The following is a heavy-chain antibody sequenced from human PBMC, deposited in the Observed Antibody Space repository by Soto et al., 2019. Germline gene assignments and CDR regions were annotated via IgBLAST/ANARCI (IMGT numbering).Heavy chain of an antibody. CDR3: TRGGDAYKNGH. CDR2: IFYSGTT. J-gene: IGHJ4*02. Sequence: SETLSLTCTVSGGSISSSDHHWAWIRQPPGKGLEWIGSIFYSGTTCYSPSLKSRVTISVDPPKNQFSLKLSSVTAADTAVYYCTRGGDAYKNGHWGQGTLVTVSS. V-gene: IGHV4-39*01. CDR1: GGSISSSDHH. D-gene: IGHD2-21*01.